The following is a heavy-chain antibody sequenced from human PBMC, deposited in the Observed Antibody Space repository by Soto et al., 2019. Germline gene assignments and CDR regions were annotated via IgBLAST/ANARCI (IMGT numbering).Heavy chain of an antibody. V-gene: IGHV1-18*04. Sequence: ASVKVSCKASGYTFTSYGISWVRQAPGQGLEWMGWISAYNGNTNYAQKLQGRVTMTTDTSTSTAYMELRSLRSDDTAVYYCARRGYYDAWGGYSTAGRYGYCCYGLDVWGQGTTVTVSS. J-gene: IGHJ6*02. CDR1: GYTFTSYG. CDR3: ARRGYYDAWGGYSTAGRYGYCCYGLDV. CDR2: ISAYNGNT. D-gene: IGHD3-3*01.